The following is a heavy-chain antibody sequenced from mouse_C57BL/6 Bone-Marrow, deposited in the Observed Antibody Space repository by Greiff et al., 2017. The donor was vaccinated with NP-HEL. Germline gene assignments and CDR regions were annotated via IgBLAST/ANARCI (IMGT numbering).Heavy chain of an antibody. D-gene: IGHD2-2*01. V-gene: IGHV14-2*01. J-gene: IGHJ3*01. CDR1: GFNIKDYY. CDR3: ARGYKFAY. CDR2: IDPEDGET. Sequence: EVQLQQSGAELVKPGASVKLSCTASGFNIKDYYMHWVKQRTEQGLEWIGRIDPEDGETKYAPKFQGKATITADTSSNTADLQLSSLTSEDTAVYYCARGYKFAYWGQGTLVTVSA.